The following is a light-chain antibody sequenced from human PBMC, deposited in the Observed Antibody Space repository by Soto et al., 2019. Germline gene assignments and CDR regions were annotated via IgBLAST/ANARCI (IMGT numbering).Light chain of an antibody. CDR2: AVI. J-gene: IGLJ3*02. Sequence: QSALTQPRSVSGSPGQSVTISCAGTSNDVGAYNYVSWYQQHPGKAPKLIIYAVIKRPSGVPDRFSGSKSGTTAYLTISGLQTEDEADYYCCSYAASFWVFGGGTQLTVL. CDR1: SNDVGAYNY. V-gene: IGLV2-11*01. CDR3: CSYAASFWV.